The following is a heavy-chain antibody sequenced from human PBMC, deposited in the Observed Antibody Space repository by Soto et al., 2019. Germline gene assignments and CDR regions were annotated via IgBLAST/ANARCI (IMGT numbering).Heavy chain of an antibody. J-gene: IGHJ4*02. CDR2: IFSSGST. D-gene: IGHD5-12*01. Sequence: PSETLSLTGTVSGSSINTFYWSWVRKPAGKGLEWIGRIFSSGSTSFNPSLESRVAMSVDTSKNHFSLNLSSVTAADMAVYYCSREGSYSAYNFAHGIQLWSFDFWGQGALVTVSS. CDR3: SREGSYSAYNFAHGIQLWSFDF. CDR1: GSSINTFY. V-gene: IGHV4-4*07.